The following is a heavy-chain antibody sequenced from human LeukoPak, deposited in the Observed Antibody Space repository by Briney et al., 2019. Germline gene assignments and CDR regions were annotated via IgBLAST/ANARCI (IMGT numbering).Heavy chain of an antibody. CDR3: AKGYARVVPAATALDY. J-gene: IGHJ4*02. CDR1: GFTFSSYA. D-gene: IGHD2-2*01. V-gene: IGHV3-23*01. CDR2: ISGSGGST. Sequence: GGSLRLSCAASGFTFSSYAMSWVRQAPGKGLEWVSAISGSGGSTYYADSVKGRFTISRDNSKNTLYLQMNSLRAEDTAVYYCAKGYARVVPAATALDYWGQGTLVTVSS.